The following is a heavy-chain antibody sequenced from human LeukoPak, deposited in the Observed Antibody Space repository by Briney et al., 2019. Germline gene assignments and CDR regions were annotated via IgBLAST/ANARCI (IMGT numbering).Heavy chain of an antibody. Sequence: APVKVSCKASGYTFTSYYMHWVRQAPGQGLEWMGIINPSGGSTSYAQKFQGRVTMTRDTSTSTVYMELSSLRSEDTAVYYCARVVGIAAAGYWGQGTLVTVSS. CDR1: GYTFTSYY. CDR2: INPSGGST. D-gene: IGHD6-13*01. J-gene: IGHJ4*02. CDR3: ARVVGIAAAGY. V-gene: IGHV1-46*01.